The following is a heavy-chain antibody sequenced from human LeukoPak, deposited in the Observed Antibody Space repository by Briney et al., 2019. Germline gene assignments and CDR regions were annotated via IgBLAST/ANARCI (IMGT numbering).Heavy chain of an antibody. V-gene: IGHV3-30*18. CDR1: GFTFSSYG. Sequence: GGSLRISCAASGFTFSSYGMHWVRQAPGKGLEWVAVISYDGSNKYYADSVKGRFTISRDNSKNTLYLQMNSLRAEDTAVYYCAKEEVFSSGWYSRAFDIWGQGTMVTVSS. CDR2: ISYDGSNK. J-gene: IGHJ3*02. D-gene: IGHD6-19*01. CDR3: AKEEVFSSGWYSRAFDI.